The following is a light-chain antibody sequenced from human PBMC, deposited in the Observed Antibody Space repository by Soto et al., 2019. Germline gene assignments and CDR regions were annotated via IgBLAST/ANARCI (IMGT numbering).Light chain of an antibody. CDR3: TSYRYIGIPVV. CDR2: HVT. V-gene: IGLV2-14*03. CDR1: SSDIGEYNY. Sequence: QPVLTQPASVSGSPGQSITISCTGTSSDIGEYNYVSWYQQHPGKAPKLMIYHVTNRPSGVSNRFSGSKSGNTASLTISGLQAEDEAAYYCTSYRYIGIPVVFGGGTKLTVL. J-gene: IGLJ2*01.